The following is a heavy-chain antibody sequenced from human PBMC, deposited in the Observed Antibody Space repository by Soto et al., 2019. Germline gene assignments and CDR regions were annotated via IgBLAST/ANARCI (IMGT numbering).Heavy chain of an antibody. CDR1: GFTFSSYS. Sequence: EVQLVESGGGLVQPGGSLRLSCAASGFTFSSYSMNWVRQAPGKGLEWVSYISSSSSTIYYADSVKGRFTISRDNAKNSLYLQMNSLRAEDTAVYYCARDRWELLHSGDFDYWGQGTLVTVSS. CDR3: ARDRWELLHSGDFDY. D-gene: IGHD1-26*01. CDR2: ISSSSSTI. J-gene: IGHJ4*02. V-gene: IGHV3-48*01.